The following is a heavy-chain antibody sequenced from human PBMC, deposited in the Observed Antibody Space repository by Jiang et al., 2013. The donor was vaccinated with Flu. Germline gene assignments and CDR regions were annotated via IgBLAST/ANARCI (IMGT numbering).Heavy chain of an antibody. D-gene: IGHD2-15*01. CDR2: IYWDDDK. CDR1: GFSLSTGGLG. V-gene: IGHV2-5*02. J-gene: IGHJ4*02. Sequence: TLTCSFSGFSLSTGGLGVGWIRQPPGKALEWLALIYWDDDKRYSPSLKSRLTITKGTSKNQVVLTMTNMDPVDTATYYCAHRPTFCSGGSCYTHWGQGTLVTVSS. CDR3: AHRPTFCSGGSCYTH.